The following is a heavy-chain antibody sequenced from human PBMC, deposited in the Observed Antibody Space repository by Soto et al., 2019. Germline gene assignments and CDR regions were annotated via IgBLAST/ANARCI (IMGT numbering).Heavy chain of an antibody. D-gene: IGHD3-16*01. CDR2: ISAYNGHT. V-gene: IGHV1-18*01. Sequence: EASVKVSCKASGDTFTYYAVTWVRQPPGQGLEWMGWISAYNGHTKYAQNLQGRLTLTTDTSTNTAYMELRSLRSDDTAVYYCARGALDFDYWGQGTLVTVSS. CDR1: GDTFTYYA. CDR3: ARGALDFDY. J-gene: IGHJ4*02.